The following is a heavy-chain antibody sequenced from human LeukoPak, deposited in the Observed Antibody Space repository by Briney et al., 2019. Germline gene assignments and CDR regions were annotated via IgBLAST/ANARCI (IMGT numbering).Heavy chain of an antibody. V-gene: IGHV3-64*01. J-gene: IGHJ5*02. CDR3: ARSVIAALNWFDP. CDR2: ISSNGSST. CDR1: GFTFSSYA. Sequence: PGGSLRLSCAASGFTFSSYAMHWVRQAPGKGLEYVSAISSNGSSTYYANSVKGRFTISRDNSKNTLYLQMGSLRAEDMAVYYCARSVIAALNWFDPWGQGTLVTVSS. D-gene: IGHD6-13*01.